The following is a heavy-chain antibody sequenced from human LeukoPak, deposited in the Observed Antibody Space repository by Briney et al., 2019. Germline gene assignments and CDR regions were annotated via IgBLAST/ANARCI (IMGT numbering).Heavy chain of an antibody. CDR1: GYTPTSYS. D-gene: IGHD1-26*01. CDR3: ARGLGGSGSYFLTFDY. V-gene: IGHV1-18*01. Sequence: ASAKVSCTASGYTPTSYSINWVPQAPGQGLEWMGWISAYKGNTKYAQKVQGRVTMTTDTSTSTAYMELRSLRSDDTAVYYCARGLGGSGSYFLTFDYWGQGTLVTVSS. CDR2: ISAYKGNT. J-gene: IGHJ4*02.